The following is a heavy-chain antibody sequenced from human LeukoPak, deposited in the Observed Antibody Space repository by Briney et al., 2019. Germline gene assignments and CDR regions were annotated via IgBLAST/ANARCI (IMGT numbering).Heavy chain of an antibody. D-gene: IGHD3-3*02. CDR3: VRGHLWLEN. J-gene: IGHJ4*02. V-gene: IGHV3-7*03. CDR1: GLTFSNFW. Sequence: PGGSLRLSCVASGLTFSNFWLTWVRQAPGKGLEWVAPINQDGGEKYYVDSVKGRFIISRDNARNSLYLQMGSLKAEETAVYSCVRGHLWLENWGQGTLVTVSS. CDR2: INQDGGEK.